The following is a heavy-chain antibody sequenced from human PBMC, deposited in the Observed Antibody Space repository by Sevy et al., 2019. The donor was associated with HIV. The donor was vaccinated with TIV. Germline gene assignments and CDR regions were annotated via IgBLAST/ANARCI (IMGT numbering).Heavy chain of an antibody. CDR1: GFIFKSYG. CDR2: IRNDGSTK. D-gene: IGHD4-17*01. Sequence: GGSLRLSCAASGFIFKSYGMHWVRQAPGKGLEWVTFIRNDGSTKYYADSVRGRFTASRDNSKNTLYLQMNSLRPEDTAVYYCVKGPHPAVTTSDALDVWGQGTTVTVSS. CDR3: VKGPHPAVTTSDALDV. V-gene: IGHV3-30*02. J-gene: IGHJ6*02.